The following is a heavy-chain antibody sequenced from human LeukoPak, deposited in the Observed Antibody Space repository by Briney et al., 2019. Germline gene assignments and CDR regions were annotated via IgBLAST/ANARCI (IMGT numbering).Heavy chain of an antibody. CDR1: GSIFTAYG. Sequence: ASVTVSRTGSGSIFTAYGISWVRQATGHGLEWVGWISAYIGDTEYAQKFQGTVTMTPETSTITAYMELRSLRSDATAVYDCAREGYYGVLTGYPADYWGQGTLVTVSS. V-gene: IGHV1-18*01. D-gene: IGHD3-9*01. CDR3: AREGYYGVLTGYPADY. J-gene: IGHJ4*02. CDR2: ISAYIGDT.